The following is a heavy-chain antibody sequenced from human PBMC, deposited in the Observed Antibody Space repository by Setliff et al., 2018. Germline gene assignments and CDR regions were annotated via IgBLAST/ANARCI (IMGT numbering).Heavy chain of an antibody. CDR2: IYSSGST. Sequence: SETLSLTCTVSGGPISSANYYWTWIRQPAGKGLEWIGYIYSSGSTKYNPSLKSRVTISLDTSKKQFSLKLTSVIAADTAMYYCAKEHMAVTGAFDDWGPGTLVTVSS. J-gene: IGHJ4*02. CDR3: AKEHMAVTGAFDD. V-gene: IGHV4-61*09. CDR1: GGPISSANYY. D-gene: IGHD6-19*01.